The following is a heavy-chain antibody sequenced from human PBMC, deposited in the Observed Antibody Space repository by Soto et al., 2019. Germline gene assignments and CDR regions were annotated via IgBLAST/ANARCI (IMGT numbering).Heavy chain of an antibody. Sequence: PGESLKISCKGSGYSFTSYWIGWVRQMPGKGLEWMGIIYPGDSDTRYSPSFQGQVTISADKSISTAYLRWSSLKASDTAMYYCAVHGDTAMVPIDYWGQGTLVTVSS. V-gene: IGHV5-51*01. CDR2: IYPGDSDT. J-gene: IGHJ4*02. CDR3: AVHGDTAMVPIDY. D-gene: IGHD5-18*01. CDR1: GYSFTSYW.